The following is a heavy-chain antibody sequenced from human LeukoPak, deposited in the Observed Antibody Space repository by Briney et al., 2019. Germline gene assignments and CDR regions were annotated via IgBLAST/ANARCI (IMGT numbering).Heavy chain of an antibody. CDR1: GFTLSSST. V-gene: IGHV3-23*01. CDR3: AKGTDGAGSYRPFDY. J-gene: IGHJ4*02. D-gene: IGHD3-10*01. Sequence: GGSLRLSCAASGFTLSSSTMSWLRQAPGKGLEWVSAINSSGGTTSAESVKGRFTISRDDSKNTLYLQMNSLRDEDTAVYYCAKGTDGAGSYRPFDYWGQGTLVTVSS. CDR2: INSSGGTT.